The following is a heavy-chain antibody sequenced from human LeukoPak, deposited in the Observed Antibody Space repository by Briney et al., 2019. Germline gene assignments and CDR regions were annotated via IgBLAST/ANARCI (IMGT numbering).Heavy chain of an antibody. V-gene: IGHV1-69*13. J-gene: IGHJ4*02. CDR1: RGTFSSYA. CDR2: IIPIFGTA. Sequence: GASVKDSCKASRGTFSSYAISWVRPAPGQGLEWMGGIIPIFGTANYAHKFRGRVTITADESTSTAYMELSSLRYEDTAVYYCARGRPRILTGYSQFDYWGQGTLVTVSS. D-gene: IGHD3-9*01. CDR3: ARGRPRILTGYSQFDY.